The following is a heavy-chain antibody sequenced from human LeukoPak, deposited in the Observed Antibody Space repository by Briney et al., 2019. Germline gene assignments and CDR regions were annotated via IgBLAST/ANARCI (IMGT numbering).Heavy chain of an antibody. V-gene: IGHV3-7*03. Sequence: PGGSLRLSCAASGFTFSSYWMSWVRQAPGKGLEWVANIKQDGSEKYYVDSVKGRFTISRDNAKNSLYLQMNSLRGEDTAVYYCARGRYCSSGSCYFDYWGQGTLVTVSS. CDR3: ARGRYCSSGSCYFDY. CDR1: GFTFSSYW. J-gene: IGHJ4*02. D-gene: IGHD2-15*01. CDR2: IKQDGSEK.